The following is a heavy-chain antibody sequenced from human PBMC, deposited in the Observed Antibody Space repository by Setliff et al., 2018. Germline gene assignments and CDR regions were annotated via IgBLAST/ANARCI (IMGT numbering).Heavy chain of an antibody. Sequence: SETLSLTCTVSGGSISSGDYYWSWIRQPPGKGLEWIGYIYYSGSTYYNPSLKSRVTISVDTSKNQFSLKLSSVTAADTAVYYCASEVTTHMSSTSPYYGMDVWGQGTTVTVSS. CDR1: GGSISSGDYY. D-gene: IGHD2-2*01. J-gene: IGHJ6*02. V-gene: IGHV4-30-4*08. CDR3: ASEVTTHMSSTSPYYGMDV. CDR2: IYYSGST.